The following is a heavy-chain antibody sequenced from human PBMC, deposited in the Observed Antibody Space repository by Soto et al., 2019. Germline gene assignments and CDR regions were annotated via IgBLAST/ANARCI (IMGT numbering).Heavy chain of an antibody. Sequence: QVHLQASGPGLVKPSGTLSLTCVVSGGSISNSNWWSWVRQPPGKGLEWIGESYHSGTTNYRPSLKSRVAMSFDKSRNQFSFKLSSVTAADTAIYFCARDSRYANRWYFAHYFDYWAPGFLVTVSS. V-gene: IGHV4-4*02. CDR1: GGSISNSNW. J-gene: IGHJ4*02. CDR3: ARDSRYANRWYFAHYFDY. D-gene: IGHD6-13*01. CDR2: SYHSGTT.